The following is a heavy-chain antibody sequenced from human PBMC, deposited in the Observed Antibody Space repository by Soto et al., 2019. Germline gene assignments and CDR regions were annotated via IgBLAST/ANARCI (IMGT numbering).Heavy chain of an antibody. CDR2: ITDTGGDA. V-gene: IGHV3-23*01. CDR3: ARGSTDSSPESRIFDF. J-gene: IGHJ4*02. CDR1: GLTFGSRA. D-gene: IGHD2-21*01. Sequence: GSLRLSCVASGLTFGSRAMSWVRQAPGEGLQWVSTITDTGGDAKYADSVRGRFVISRDNSKKTLYLQMTSLTAEDSAMYFCARGSTDSSPESRIFDFWGRGTLVSVSS.